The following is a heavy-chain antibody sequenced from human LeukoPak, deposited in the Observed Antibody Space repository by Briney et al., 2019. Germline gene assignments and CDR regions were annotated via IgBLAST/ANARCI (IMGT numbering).Heavy chain of an antibody. CDR3: AKTGWGPLYYFDS. D-gene: IGHD6-19*01. Sequence: GGSLRLSCAASGFTFSSYAMSWVRQAPGKGLKWISAISGSGGNTNYADSVKGRFTFSRDNSKNMLYLQMNSLRADDSAVYYCAKTGWGPLYYFDSWGQGTLVTVSS. CDR1: GFTFSSYA. CDR2: ISGSGGNT. V-gene: IGHV3-23*01. J-gene: IGHJ4*02.